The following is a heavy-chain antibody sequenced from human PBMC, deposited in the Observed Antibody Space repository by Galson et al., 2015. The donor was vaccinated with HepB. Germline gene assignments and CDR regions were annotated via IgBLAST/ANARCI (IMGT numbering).Heavy chain of an antibody. J-gene: IGHJ4*02. CDR2: ISYDGSNK. CDR1: GFTFSSYG. V-gene: IGHV3-30*18. Sequence: SLRLSCAASGFTFSSYGMHWVRQAPGKGLEWVAVISYDGSNKYYADSVKGRFTISRDNSKNTLYLQMNSLRAEDTAVYYCAKDWYDYYDSSGYYDYWGQGTLVTVSS. CDR3: AKDWYDYYDSSGYYDY. D-gene: IGHD3-22*01.